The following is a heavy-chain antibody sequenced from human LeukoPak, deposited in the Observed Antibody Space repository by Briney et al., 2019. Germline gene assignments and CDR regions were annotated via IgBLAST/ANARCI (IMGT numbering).Heavy chain of an antibody. CDR3: ARGRYDILTGYYFYFFDY. Sequence: SETLSLICTVSGGSISSYYWSWIRQPPGKGLEWIGYIYYSGSTNYNPSLKSRVTISVDTSKNQFSLKLSSVTAADTAVYYCARGRYDILTGYYFYFFDYWGQGTLVTVSS. V-gene: IGHV4-59*01. D-gene: IGHD3-9*01. CDR2: IYYSGST. J-gene: IGHJ4*02. CDR1: GGSISSYY.